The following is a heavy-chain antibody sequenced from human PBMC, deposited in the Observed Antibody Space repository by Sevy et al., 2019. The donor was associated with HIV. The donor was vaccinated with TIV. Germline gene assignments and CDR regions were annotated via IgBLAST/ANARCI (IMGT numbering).Heavy chain of an antibody. J-gene: IGHJ4*02. Sequence: ASVKVSCKASGYTFTGYYMHWVRQAPGQGLEWMGWINPNSGGTNYAQKFQGRVSMTRDTSITTAYMELSWLRSDDTAVYYCARSSHAYDYGPTDYWGQGTLVTVSS. CDR2: INPNSGGT. D-gene: IGHD3-3*01. V-gene: IGHV1-2*02. CDR3: ARSSHAYDYGPTDY. CDR1: GYTFTGYY.